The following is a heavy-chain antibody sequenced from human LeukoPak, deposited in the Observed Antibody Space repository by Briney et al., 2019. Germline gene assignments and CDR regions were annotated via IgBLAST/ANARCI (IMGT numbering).Heavy chain of an antibody. CDR1: GYTFTGYY. Sequence: GASVKVSCKASGYTFTGYYMHWMRQAPGQGLEWMGWINPNSGGTNYAQKFQGRVTMTRDTSISTAYMELSRLRSDDTAVYYCARDGYYDSSATMTGYWGQGTLVTVSS. D-gene: IGHD3-22*01. CDR3: ARDGYYDSSATMTGY. J-gene: IGHJ4*02. V-gene: IGHV1-2*02. CDR2: INPNSGGT.